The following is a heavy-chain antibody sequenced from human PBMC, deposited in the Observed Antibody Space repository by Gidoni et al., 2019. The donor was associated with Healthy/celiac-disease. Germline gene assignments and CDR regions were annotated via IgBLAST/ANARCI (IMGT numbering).Heavy chain of an antibody. Sequence: QVKLVESGGGVVQPGRSLRLSCAASGFTFSSYGMPWVRQAPGKGLEWVSVISYDGSNKYYADSVKGRFTISRDNSKNTLYLQMNSLRAEDTAVYYCAKGGFLGYYFDYWGQGTLVTVSS. D-gene: IGHD3-3*01. CDR3: AKGGFLGYYFDY. V-gene: IGHV3-30*18. CDR2: ISYDGSNK. J-gene: IGHJ4*02. CDR1: GFTFSSYG.